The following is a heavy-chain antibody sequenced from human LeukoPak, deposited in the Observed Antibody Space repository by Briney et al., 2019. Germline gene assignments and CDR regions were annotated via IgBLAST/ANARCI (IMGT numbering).Heavy chain of an antibody. D-gene: IGHD1-26*01. CDR1: GGSISSSSYY. Sequence: PSETLSLTCTVSGGSISSSSYYWGWIRQPPGKGLEWIGSIYYSGSTYYNPSLKSRVTISVDTSKNQFSLKLSSVTAADAAVYYCARQGDPVDAFDIWGQGTMVTVSS. CDR3: ARQGDPVDAFDI. J-gene: IGHJ3*02. CDR2: IYYSGST. V-gene: IGHV4-39*01.